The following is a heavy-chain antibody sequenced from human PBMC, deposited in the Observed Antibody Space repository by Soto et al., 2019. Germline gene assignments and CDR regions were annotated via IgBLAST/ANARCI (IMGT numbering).Heavy chain of an antibody. V-gene: IGHV3-7*01. CDR3: SRDVVVGAKALNY. J-gene: IGHJ4*02. D-gene: IGHD2-15*01. Sequence: GGSLRLSCAASGFTFSSYWMTWVRQAPGKGLEWVANIKEDGSEKHYVDSVKGRFTISRDNAKNSLYLQMNSLRVEDTAVYFCSRDVVVGAKALNYWGQGALVTVSS. CDR2: IKEDGSEK. CDR1: GFTFSSYW.